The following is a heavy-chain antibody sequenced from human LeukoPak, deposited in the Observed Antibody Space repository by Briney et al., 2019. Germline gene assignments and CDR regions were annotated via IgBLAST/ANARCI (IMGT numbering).Heavy chain of an antibody. CDR3: ARDISSAYPSMDV. CDR2: INPSGGST. J-gene: IGHJ6*03. V-gene: IGHV1-46*01. D-gene: IGHD2-2*01. CDR1: GYTFTSYY. Sequence: ASVKVSCKASGYTFTSYYMHWVRQAPGQGLEWMGIINPSGGSTSYAQKFQGRVTMTRDMSTSTVYMELSSLRSEDTAVYYCARDISSAYPSMDVWGKGTTVTVSS.